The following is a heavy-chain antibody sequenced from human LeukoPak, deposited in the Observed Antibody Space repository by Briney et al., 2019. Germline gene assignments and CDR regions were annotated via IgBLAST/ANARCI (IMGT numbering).Heavy chain of an antibody. CDR2: IYSGGSA. D-gene: IGHD6-13*01. Sequence: GGSLRLSCAASGFTVSSNYMSWVRQAPGKGLEWVPVIYSGGSAYYADSVKGRFTISRDNSKNTLYLQMDSLRAEDTAVYYCARDKAAAGYFDYWGQGTLVTVSS. V-gene: IGHV3-53*01. CDR1: GFTVSSNY. J-gene: IGHJ4*02. CDR3: ARDKAAAGYFDY.